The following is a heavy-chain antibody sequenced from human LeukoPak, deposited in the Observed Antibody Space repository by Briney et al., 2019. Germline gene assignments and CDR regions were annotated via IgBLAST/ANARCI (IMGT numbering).Heavy chain of an antibody. CDR2: ISWNSGSI. D-gene: IGHD3-9*01. CDR1: GFTFDDYA. J-gene: IGHJ4*02. V-gene: IGHV3-9*01. Sequence: SGGSLRPSCAASGFTFDDYAMHWVRQAPGKGLEWVSGISWNSGSIGYADSVKGRFTISRDNAKNSLYLQMNSLRAEDTALYYCAKAILTGYSYYFDYWGQGTLVTVSS. CDR3: AKAILTGYSYYFDY.